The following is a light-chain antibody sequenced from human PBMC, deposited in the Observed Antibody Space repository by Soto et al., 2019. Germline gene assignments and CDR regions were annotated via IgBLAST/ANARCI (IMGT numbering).Light chain of an antibody. Sequence: EFVLTQSPATLSVSPGERVTLSCRASQSLSSNLAWYQQKPGQAPRLLIYGASTRATDIPARFSGSGSGTDFTLTISSLEPEDFAVYFCQQRSSWPLTFGGGTKVDIK. CDR1: QSLSSN. CDR2: GAS. J-gene: IGKJ4*02. CDR3: QQRSSWPLT. V-gene: IGKV3-11*01.